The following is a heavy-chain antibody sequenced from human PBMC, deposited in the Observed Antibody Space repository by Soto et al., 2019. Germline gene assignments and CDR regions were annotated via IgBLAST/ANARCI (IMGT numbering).Heavy chain of an antibody. Sequence: QVQLVESGGGVVQPGRSLRLSCAASGFTFSSYGMHWVRQAPGKGLEWVAVMSYDGSNKYYADSVKGRFTISRDNSKNTLYLQMNSLRAEDTAVYYCAKEIKLYYYDSSAFDYWGQGTLVTVSS. CDR2: MSYDGSNK. V-gene: IGHV3-30*18. D-gene: IGHD3-22*01. CDR3: AKEIKLYYYDSSAFDY. CDR1: GFTFSSYG. J-gene: IGHJ4*02.